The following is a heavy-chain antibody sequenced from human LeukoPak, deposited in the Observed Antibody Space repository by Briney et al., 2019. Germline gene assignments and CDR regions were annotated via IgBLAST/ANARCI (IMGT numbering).Heavy chain of an antibody. J-gene: IGHJ4*02. CDR1: GGSLSSCSYY. CDR2: IYYSGST. CDR3: ARHDEVAAIPFDY. V-gene: IGHV4-39*01. Sequence: SETLSLTCTVSGGSLSSCSYYWVWLRQPPGKGLEWIGSIYYSGSTYYNPALKRLVTTSVDTSNKQCPLKKSSVAAADTAVYYCARHDEVAAIPFDYWGQGTLVTVSS. D-gene: IGHD2-21*01.